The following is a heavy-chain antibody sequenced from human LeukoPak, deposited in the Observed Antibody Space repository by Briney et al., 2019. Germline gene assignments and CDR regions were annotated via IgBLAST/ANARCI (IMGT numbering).Heavy chain of an antibody. CDR1: GFTFDDYT. Sequence: GSLRLSCATSGFTFDDYTMLWVRQAPRKGLEWVSLISWDGGNTYYADSVKGRFTISRDNCKNSLYLQMNSLRTEDTALYYCATGSGTYSPDYWGQGTPVTVSS. CDR3: ATGSGTYSPDY. D-gene: IGHD3-10*01. CDR2: ISWDGGNT. V-gene: IGHV3-43*01. J-gene: IGHJ4*02.